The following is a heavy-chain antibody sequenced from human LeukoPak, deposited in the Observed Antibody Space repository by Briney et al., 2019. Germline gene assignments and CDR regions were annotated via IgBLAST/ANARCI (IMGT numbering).Heavy chain of an antibody. CDR2: MHHSGST. V-gene: IGHV4-38-2*02. CDR1: DFSINSSYH. Sequence: SETLSLTCTVSDFSINSSYHWGWVRQPPGKGLEWIGSMHHSGSTYYNPSLKSRVTMSTDTSKSQFSLKLSSVTAADTAVYYCARDRSYFTFDYWGQGTLVTVSS. J-gene: IGHJ4*02. CDR3: ARDRSYFTFDY. D-gene: IGHD3-10*01.